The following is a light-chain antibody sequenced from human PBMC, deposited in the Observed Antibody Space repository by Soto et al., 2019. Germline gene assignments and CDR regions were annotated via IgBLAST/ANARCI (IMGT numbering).Light chain of an antibody. CDR2: SSS. Sequence: QSVLTQPPSASGTPGQRVTISCSGSYSNIGSNNVNWYQQLPGTAPKLLIFSSSQRPSGVPDRFSGSRAGPSASLAISGLQSEDEADYSCAAWDDSLKVGVFGGGTKLTVL. V-gene: IGLV1-44*01. CDR3: AAWDDSLKVGV. CDR1: YSNIGSNN. J-gene: IGLJ3*02.